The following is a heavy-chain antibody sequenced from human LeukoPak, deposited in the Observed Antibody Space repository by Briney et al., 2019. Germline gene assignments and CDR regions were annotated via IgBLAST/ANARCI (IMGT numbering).Heavy chain of an antibody. CDR2: INSEERNT. D-gene: IGHD2-15*01. CDR3: ARGSDFSGGSCYSYWYFDL. Sequence: GGPLTLLCGPSALPQYSYWAHWPPHATEEAVVWVSYINSEERNTSYAHSEKGRFTISRDNAKNTLYLQMNSLRAEDTAMYYCARGSDFSGGSCYSYWYFDLWGRGILVTVS. CDR1: ALPQYSYW. V-gene: IGHV3-74*01. J-gene: IGHJ2*01.